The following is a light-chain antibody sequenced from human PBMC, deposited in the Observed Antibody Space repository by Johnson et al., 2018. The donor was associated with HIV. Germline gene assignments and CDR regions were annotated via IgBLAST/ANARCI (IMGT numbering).Light chain of an antibody. CDR2: DNN. CDR3: GTRDSPLSAGLYV. V-gene: IGLV1-51*01. J-gene: IGLJ1*01. CDR1: SSNIGNNY. Sequence: QSVLTQPPSVSAAPGQKVTISCSGSSSNIGNNYVSWYQQLPGTAPKLLIYDNNKRPSGIPDRSSASKSGTSATLVITGLQTGDEADYYCGTRDSPLSAGLYVFGSGTKVTVL.